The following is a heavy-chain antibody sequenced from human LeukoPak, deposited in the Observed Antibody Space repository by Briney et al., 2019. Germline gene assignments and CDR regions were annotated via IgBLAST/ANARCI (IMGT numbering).Heavy chain of an antibody. D-gene: IGHD6-13*01. CDR3: ARHLYSISSFDS. CDR1: RYNFTNYW. CDR2: INPSDSYT. Sequence: GESLKISCQGSRYNFTNYWISWVRQMPGKGLEWMGKINPSDSYTNYSPSFEGHVTISADRSTSTAYLQWTSLQVSDTALYYCARHLYSISSFDSWGQGTPVIVSS. J-gene: IGHJ5*01. V-gene: IGHV5-10-1*01.